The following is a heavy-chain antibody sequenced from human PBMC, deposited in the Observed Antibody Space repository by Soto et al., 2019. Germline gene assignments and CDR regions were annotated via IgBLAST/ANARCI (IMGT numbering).Heavy chain of an antibody. CDR1: GGSFSGYY. CDR3: ARGGYCSGGSCSSYPRPWYFDL. Sequence: SETLSLTCAVYGGSFSGYYWSWIRQPPGKGLEWIGEINHSGSTNYNPSLKSRVTISVDTSKNQFSLKLSSVTAEDTAVYYCARGGYCSGGSCSSYPRPWYFDLWGRGTLVTVSS. D-gene: IGHD2-15*01. V-gene: IGHV4-34*01. CDR2: INHSGST. J-gene: IGHJ2*01.